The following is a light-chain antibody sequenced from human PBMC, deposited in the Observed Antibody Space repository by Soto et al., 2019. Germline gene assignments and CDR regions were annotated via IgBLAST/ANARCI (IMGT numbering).Light chain of an antibody. CDR1: ESVSSN. Sequence: EIVMTQSPATLSVSPGERATLSCRASESVSSNLAWYQLKPGQAPRVLIYGASTRATGIPARFSGSGSGTEFTLTINSLQSEDFAVYYCQQYKNWVGSFGQGTKVEIK. J-gene: IGKJ1*01. CDR2: GAS. CDR3: QQYKNWVGS. V-gene: IGKV3-15*01.